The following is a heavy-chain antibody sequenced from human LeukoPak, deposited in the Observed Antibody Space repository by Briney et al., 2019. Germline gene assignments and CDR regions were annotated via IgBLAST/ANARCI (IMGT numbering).Heavy chain of an antibody. D-gene: IGHD1-14*01. Sequence: PGGSLRLSCAASGFTFSSYSMNWVRQAPGKGLEWVSHISSSGSAKYYADSVKGRFTISRDNSKNTLYLQMNSLRAEDTAVYYCAKGLTVYYFDYWGQGTLVTVSS. J-gene: IGHJ4*02. CDR2: ISSSGSAK. CDR1: GFTFSSYS. V-gene: IGHV3-48*01. CDR3: AKGLTVYYFDY.